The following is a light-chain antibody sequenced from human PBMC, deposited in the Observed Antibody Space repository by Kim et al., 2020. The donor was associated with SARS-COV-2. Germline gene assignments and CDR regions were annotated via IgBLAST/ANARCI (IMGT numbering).Light chain of an antibody. CDR3: QAWDSSAVV. CDR1: KLGDKY. CDR2: LDS. J-gene: IGLJ3*02. Sequence: SVSQGQTATITCSGDKLGDKYACWYRQKPGQSPVLVIYLDSKRPSGIPERFSGSNSGNTATLTISGTQAMDEADYYCQAWDSSAVVFGGGTQLTVL. V-gene: IGLV3-1*01.